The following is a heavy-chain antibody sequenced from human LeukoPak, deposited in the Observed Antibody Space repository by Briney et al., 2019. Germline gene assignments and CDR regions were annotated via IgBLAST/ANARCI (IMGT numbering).Heavy chain of an antibody. D-gene: IGHD3-16*02. CDR2: INHSGST. CDR3: ATTLRLGELSFDY. CDR1: GGSFSGYY. V-gene: IGHV4-34*01. J-gene: IGHJ4*02. Sequence: SETLSLTCAVYGGSFSGYYWSWIRQPPGKGLEWIGEINHSGSTNYNPSLKSRVTISVDTSKNQFSLKLSSVTAADTAVYYCATTLRLGELSFDYWGQGTLVTVSS.